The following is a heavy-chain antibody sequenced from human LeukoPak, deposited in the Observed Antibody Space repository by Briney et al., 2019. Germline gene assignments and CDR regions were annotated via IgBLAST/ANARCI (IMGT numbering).Heavy chain of an antibody. CDR2: INPNSGGT. CDR3: AIPISSAVATDY. CDR1: GYTSTGYY. V-gene: IGHV1-2*02. D-gene: IGHD5-12*01. J-gene: IGHJ4*02. Sequence: ASVKVSCKASGYTSTGYYMHWVRQAPGQGLEWMGWINPNSGGTNYAQKFQGRVTMTRDTSISTAYMELSRLRSDDTAVYYCAIPISSAVATDYWGQGTLVTVSS.